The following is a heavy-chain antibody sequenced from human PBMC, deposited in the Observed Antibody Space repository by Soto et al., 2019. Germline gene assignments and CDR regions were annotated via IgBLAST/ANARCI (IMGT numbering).Heavy chain of an antibody. CDR3: ARGSPYYYGSGNWFDP. D-gene: IGHD3-10*01. V-gene: IGHV1-69*06. CDR2: IIPIFGTA. J-gene: IGHJ5*02. CDR1: GGTFSSYA. Sequence: QVQLVQSGAEVKKPGSSVKVSCKASGGTFSSYAISWVRQAPGQGLEWMGGIIPIFGTANYAQKFQGRVTINADKSTSTAYMELSSLRSEDTAVYYCARGSPYYYGSGNWFDPWGQGTLVTVSS.